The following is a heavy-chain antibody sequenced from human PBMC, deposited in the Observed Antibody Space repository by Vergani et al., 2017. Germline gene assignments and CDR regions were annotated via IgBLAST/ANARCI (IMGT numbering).Heavy chain of an antibody. CDR2: IYPGDSDT. Sequence: EVQLVQSGAEVKTPGESLKISCKASGYSFSSYWIGWVRQMPGKGLEWMGIIYPGDSDTKYNPSFQGQVTISADKSINTGYLQWNSLKASDTAMYYCARLPRAYCSGGSCYLGWFDPWGQGTLVSVSS. CDR1: GYSFSSYW. V-gene: IGHV5-51*03. J-gene: IGHJ5*02. CDR3: ARLPRAYCSGGSCYLGWFDP. D-gene: IGHD2-15*01.